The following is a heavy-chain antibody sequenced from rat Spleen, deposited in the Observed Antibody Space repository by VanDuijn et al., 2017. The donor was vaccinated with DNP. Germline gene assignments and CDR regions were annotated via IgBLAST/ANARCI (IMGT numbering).Heavy chain of an antibody. Sequence: EVQLQESGPGLVKPSQSLSLTCSVTAYSITTNYWGWIRKFPGNKMEWVGHISYSVGTSYNPSLKSRISITRDTSKNQFFLNLNSVTNEDTATYYCAGWSDYFDYWGPGVMVTVAS. CDR3: AGWSDYFDY. V-gene: IGHV3-1*01. J-gene: IGHJ2*01. CDR1: AYSITTNY. CDR2: ISYSVGT.